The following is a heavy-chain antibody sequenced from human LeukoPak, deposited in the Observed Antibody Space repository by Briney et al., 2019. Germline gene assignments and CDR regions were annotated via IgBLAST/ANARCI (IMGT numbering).Heavy chain of an antibody. CDR1: GFNFASNW. CDR2: LTDSGGTT. D-gene: IGHD5-24*01. V-gene: IGHV3-23*01. Sequence: GGSLRLSCAASGFNFASNWMHWVRQTPGKRPEWVSSLTDSGGTTYYVDSVKGRFTISRDNSKNTLYLHMNSLRAEDTAMYYCAKKRDAFDIWGQGTVVAVSS. CDR3: AKKRDAFDI. J-gene: IGHJ3*02.